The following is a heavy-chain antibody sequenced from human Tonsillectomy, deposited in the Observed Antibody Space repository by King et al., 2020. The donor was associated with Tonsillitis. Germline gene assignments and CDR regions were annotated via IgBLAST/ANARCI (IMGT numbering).Heavy chain of an antibody. CDR2: VSGSAGDI. J-gene: IGHJ3*02. Sequence: QLVQSGGGLVQPGGSLRLSCAASGFTFSSYAMNWVRQAPGRGLEWDSSVSGSAGDIHYADSVKGRFTISRDNSKNTLYLQMNSLKAEDTAVYYCAKDYTAMGRIVFDIWGQGTVVTVSS. CDR1: GFTFSSYA. V-gene: IGHV3-23*04. D-gene: IGHD5-18*01. CDR3: AKDYTAMGRIVFDI.